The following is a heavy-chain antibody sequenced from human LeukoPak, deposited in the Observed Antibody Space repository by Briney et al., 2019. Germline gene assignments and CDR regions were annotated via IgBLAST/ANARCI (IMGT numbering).Heavy chain of an antibody. CDR3: AASAYYDSSGAEFDY. Sequence: ASVKVSCKASGYTFTSYGISWVRQAPGQGLEWMGWISAYNGNTNYAQELQGRVTMTTDTSTSTAYMELRSLRSDDTAVYYCAASAYYDSSGAEFDYWGQGTLVTVSS. J-gene: IGHJ4*02. D-gene: IGHD3-22*01. CDR1: GYTFTSYG. CDR2: ISAYNGNT. V-gene: IGHV1-18*01.